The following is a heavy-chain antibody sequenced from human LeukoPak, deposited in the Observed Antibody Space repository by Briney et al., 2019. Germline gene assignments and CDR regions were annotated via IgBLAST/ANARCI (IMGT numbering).Heavy chain of an antibody. D-gene: IGHD5-18*01. CDR1: ESTFSKFW. Sequence: PGGSLRLSCAASESTFSKFWMHWVRQAPGKGLVWVSGINRDGSTTTYADSVKGRFTVSRDNAKNTLYLQMNSLRAEDTAVYYCARDLPVGNYGYDSNWFDPWGQGTLVTVSS. CDR3: ARDLPVGNYGYDSNWFDP. J-gene: IGHJ5*02. V-gene: IGHV3-74*03. CDR2: INRDGSTT.